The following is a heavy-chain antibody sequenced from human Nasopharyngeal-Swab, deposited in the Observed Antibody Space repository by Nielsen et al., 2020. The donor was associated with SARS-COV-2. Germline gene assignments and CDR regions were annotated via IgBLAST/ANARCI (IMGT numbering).Heavy chain of an antibody. V-gene: IGHV4-59*12. Sequence: SETLSLTCSVSGGSISSYYWSWIRQRPGKGLEWIGYVFYSETTNYNPSLKRRVSISVDKSKNQFSLQLSSVTAADTAVYYCVRSSSWYYFDYWAQGTQVTVSS. CDR2: VFYSETT. D-gene: IGHD6-13*01. CDR1: GGSISSYY. J-gene: IGHJ4*02. CDR3: VRSSSWYYFDY.